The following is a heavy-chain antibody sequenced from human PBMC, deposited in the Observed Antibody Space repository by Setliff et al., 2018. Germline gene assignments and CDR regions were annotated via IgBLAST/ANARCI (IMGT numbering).Heavy chain of an antibody. Sequence: PSETLSLTCDVSGVSINSLTWWSWVRQSPGKGLEWIGEIYHDGNTKLNPSVNYNPSLKGRVTISIDKSKNQFSLKLTSVTAADTALYYCARQGASGAPHYWGQGTLVTVS. CDR2: IYHDGNTKLNPSV. J-gene: IGHJ4*02. V-gene: IGHV4-4*02. D-gene: IGHD6-13*01. CDR3: ARQGASGAPHY. CDR1: GVSINSLTW.